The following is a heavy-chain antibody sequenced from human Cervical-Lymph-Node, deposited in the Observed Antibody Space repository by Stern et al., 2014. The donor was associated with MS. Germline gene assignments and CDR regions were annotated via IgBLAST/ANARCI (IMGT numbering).Heavy chain of an antibody. CDR1: GFTFSYYH. Sequence: VQLEESWGGLVQPWGALRLSCAASGFTFSYYHKHWVRQANGKGMEWVSAIGTAGDTYYPGSVKGRFTISRENAKNSLYLQMNSLRAGDTAVYYCARDVGDGYFDYWGQGTLVTVSS. V-gene: IGHV3-13*01. CDR2: IGTAGDT. J-gene: IGHJ4*02. D-gene: IGHD5-24*01. CDR3: ARDVGDGYFDY.